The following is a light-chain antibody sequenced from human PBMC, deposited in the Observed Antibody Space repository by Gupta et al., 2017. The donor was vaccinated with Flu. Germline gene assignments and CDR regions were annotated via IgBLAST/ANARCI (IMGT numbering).Light chain of an antibody. CDR2: DDS. CDR3: QVCDSGSDRWV. Sequence: GQTARITCGGNNIGSKSVHWYQQKPGQAPVVVVDDDSDRPSGIPERFSGSNSGNTATLTISRVEAGDEADYYCQVCDSGSDRWVFGGRTKLTVL. J-gene: IGLJ3*02. V-gene: IGLV3-21*02. CDR1: NIGSKS.